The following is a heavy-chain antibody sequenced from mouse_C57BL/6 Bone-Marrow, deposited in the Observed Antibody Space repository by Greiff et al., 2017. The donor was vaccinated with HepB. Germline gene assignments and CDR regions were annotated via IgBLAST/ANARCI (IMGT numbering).Heavy chain of an antibody. J-gene: IGHJ4*01. CDR1: GYAFSSSW. V-gene: IGHV1-36*01. Sequence: VQLQQSGPELVKPGASVKISCKASGYAFSSSWMNWVKQRPGKGLEWIGLVYPYNGGTSYNQKFKGKATLTVDTSSSTAYMELNSLTSEDSAVYYCARNRRYDGDAMDYWGQGTSVTVSS. CDR2: VYPYNGGT. D-gene: IGHD2-12*01. CDR3: ARNRRYDGDAMDY.